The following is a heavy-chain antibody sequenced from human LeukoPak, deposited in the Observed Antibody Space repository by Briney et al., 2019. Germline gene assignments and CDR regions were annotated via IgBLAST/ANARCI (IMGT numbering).Heavy chain of an antibody. D-gene: IGHD3-10*01. J-gene: IGHJ5*02. CDR2: ISSSSSYI. V-gene: IGHV3-21*01. CDR3: ARDRVTSGGLNWFDP. CDR1: GFTFSSYS. Sequence: GGSLRLSCAASGFTFSSYSMNWVRQAPGKGLEWVSSISSSSSYIYYADSVKGRFTISRDNAKNSLYLQMNSLGAEDKAVYYCARDRVTSGGLNWFDPWGQGTLVTVSS.